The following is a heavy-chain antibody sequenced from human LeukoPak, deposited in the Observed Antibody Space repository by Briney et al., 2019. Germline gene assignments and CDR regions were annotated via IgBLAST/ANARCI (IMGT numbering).Heavy chain of an antibody. CDR3: ATDLKKGDSGCFDY. CDR2: INTNTGNP. D-gene: IGHD6-19*01. CDR1: GCTFTSSA. Sequence: ASVKVSCKASGCTFTSSALNWVRQAPGQGLEWMGWINTNTGNPAYAQGFTGRFVFSLDTSVSTAYLQISSLKAEDTAVYYCATDLKKGDSGCFDYWGQGTLGTVSS. V-gene: IGHV7-4-1*02. J-gene: IGHJ4*02.